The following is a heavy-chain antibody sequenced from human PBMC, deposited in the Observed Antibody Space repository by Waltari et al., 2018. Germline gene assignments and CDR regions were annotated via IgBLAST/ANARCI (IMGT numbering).Heavy chain of an antibody. D-gene: IGHD3-16*01. CDR2: ISGSGAAI. CDR3: AEAGLYVRDYYYDYSMGV. J-gene: IGHJ6*02. CDR1: GFPFRRYA. Sequence: EVQLLESGGGLVQPGGSLRLSCAASGFPFRRYAMGWVRQAPGKGLEWVSSISGSGAAIYYADSVKGRFTISRDNSKNTLYLQMISLRAEDTAVYYCAEAGLYVRDYYYDYSMGVWGQGTTVTVSS. V-gene: IGHV3-23*01.